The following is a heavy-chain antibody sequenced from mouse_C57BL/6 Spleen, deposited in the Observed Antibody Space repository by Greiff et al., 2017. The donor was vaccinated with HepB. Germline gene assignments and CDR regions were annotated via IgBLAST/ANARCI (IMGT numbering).Heavy chain of an antibody. D-gene: IGHD2-3*01. J-gene: IGHJ3*01. V-gene: IGHV5-9-1*02. CDR3: TRGWLGGFAY. CDR1: GFTFSSYA. Sequence: EVHLVESGEGLVKPGGSLKLSCAASGFTFSSYAMSWVRQTPEKRLEWVAYISSGGDYIYYADTVKGRFTISRDNARNTLYLQMSSLKSEDTAMYYCTRGWLGGFAYWGQGTLVTVSA. CDR2: ISSGGDYI.